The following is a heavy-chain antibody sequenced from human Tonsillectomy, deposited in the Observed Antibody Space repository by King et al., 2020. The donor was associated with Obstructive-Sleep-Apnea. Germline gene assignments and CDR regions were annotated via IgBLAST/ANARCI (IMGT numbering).Heavy chain of an antibody. CDR2: INPSGGST. Sequence: QLVQSGAEVKKPGASVKVSCKASGYTFTSYYMHWVRQAPGQGLEWMGIINPSGGSTSYAQKFQGRVTMTRDTSTSTVYMELSSLRSEDTAVYYCARDKPDNPYYYDSSGYYQDAFDIWGQGTMVTVSS. D-gene: IGHD3-22*01. CDR3: ARDKPDNPYYYDSSGYYQDAFDI. CDR1: GYTFTSYY. J-gene: IGHJ3*02. V-gene: IGHV1-46*01.